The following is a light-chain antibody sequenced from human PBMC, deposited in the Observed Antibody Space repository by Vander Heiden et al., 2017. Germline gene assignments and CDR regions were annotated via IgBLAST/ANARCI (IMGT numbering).Light chain of an antibody. J-gene: IGKJ2*01. V-gene: IGKV1-39*01. CDR1: QSISSY. CDR3: QQSYSTPPYT. Sequence: IQKNQTPTALAASGGDRVTITCRASQSISSYLNWYQQKPGKAPKLLIYAASSLQSGVPSRFSGSGSGTDFTLTISSLQPEDFATYYCQQSYSTPPYTFGQGTKLEIK. CDR2: AAS.